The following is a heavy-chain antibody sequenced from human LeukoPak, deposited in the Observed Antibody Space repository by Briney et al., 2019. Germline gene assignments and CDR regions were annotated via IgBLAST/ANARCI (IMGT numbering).Heavy chain of an antibody. V-gene: IGHV4-59*01. Sequence: KASETLSLTCTVSGGSISSYYWSWLRQPPGKGLEWIGYIYYSGSTNYNPSLKSRVTISVDTSKNQFSLKLSSVTAADTAVYYCARAPIMITFGGVTDAFDIWGQGTMVTVSS. CDR3: ARAPIMITFGGVTDAFDI. J-gene: IGHJ3*02. CDR2: IYYSGST. CDR1: GGSISSYY. D-gene: IGHD3-16*01.